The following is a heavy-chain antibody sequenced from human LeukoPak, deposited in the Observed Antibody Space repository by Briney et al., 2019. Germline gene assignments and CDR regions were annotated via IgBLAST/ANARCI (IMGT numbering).Heavy chain of an antibody. CDR2: IYYSGST. V-gene: IGHV4-39*01. D-gene: IGHD2-8*01. Sequence: TSETLSLTCTVSGVSIGSSSYYWGWIRQPPGKGLEWIGSIYYSGSTYYNPSLKSRVTISVDTSKNQFSLKLSSVTAADTAVYYCARHLSIFGVIDGRFDPWGQGTLVTVSS. J-gene: IGHJ5*02. CDR3: ARHLSIFGVIDGRFDP. CDR1: GVSIGSSSYY.